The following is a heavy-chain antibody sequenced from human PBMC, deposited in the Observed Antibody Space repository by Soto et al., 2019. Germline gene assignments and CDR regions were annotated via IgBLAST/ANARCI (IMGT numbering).Heavy chain of an antibody. Sequence: ASVKVSCKAAAYTFTSYDINWVRQATGQDFEWMGWMNPNNGNTAYAQKLQGRVTMTTDTSTSTVYMELRSLRSDDTAVYYCARDLPIYYYDSSGPDHWYFDLWGRGTLVTVSS. CDR2: MNPNNGNT. D-gene: IGHD3-22*01. J-gene: IGHJ2*01. V-gene: IGHV1-8*01. CDR1: AYTFTSYD. CDR3: ARDLPIYYYDSSGPDHWYFDL.